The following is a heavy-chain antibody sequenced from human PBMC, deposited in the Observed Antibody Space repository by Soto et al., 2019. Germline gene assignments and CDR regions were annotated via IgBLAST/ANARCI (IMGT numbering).Heavy chain of an antibody. CDR3: AWYSGTYSVYGLDI. CDR1: GGSISSNYY. D-gene: IGHD1-26*01. Sequence: QLHLQESGPGLVKPSETLSLTCTVSGGSISSNYYWVWTRQPPGEGLEWIASMFHSGTTYYNPSLKSRVPISLTTSKNPFSLEFSAVTAADTAVYFCAWYSGTYSVYGLDIWGQGTMVTVSS. V-gene: IGHV4-39*01. J-gene: IGHJ3*02. CDR2: MFHSGTT.